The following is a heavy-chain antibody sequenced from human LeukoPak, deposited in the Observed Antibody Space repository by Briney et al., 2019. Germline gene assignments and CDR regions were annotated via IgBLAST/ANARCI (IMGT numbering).Heavy chain of an antibody. J-gene: IGHJ6*03. CDR2: INPNSGGT. CDR1: GYTFTGYY. Sequence: ASVKVSCKASGYTFTGYYMHWVRQAPGQGLEWMGWINPNSGGTNYAQKFQGRVTMTEDTSTDTAYMELSSLRSEDTAVYYCATADILTNYYMDVWGKGTTVTVSS. D-gene: IGHD3-9*01. CDR3: ATADILTNYYMDV. V-gene: IGHV1-2*02.